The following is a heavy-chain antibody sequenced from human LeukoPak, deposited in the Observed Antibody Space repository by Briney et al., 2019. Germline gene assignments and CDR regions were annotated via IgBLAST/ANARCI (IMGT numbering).Heavy chain of an antibody. CDR3: ARDLESGSRP. CDR2: SRNKATSYTT. Sequence: GGSLRLSCAASGFTFSDHYMDWVRQAPGKGLEWVGRSRNKATSYTTEYAASVKGRFTISRDDSKNSLYLQMNSLRAEDTAVYYCARDLESGSRPWGQGTMVTVSS. CDR1: GFTFSDHY. V-gene: IGHV3-72*01. J-gene: IGHJ3*01. D-gene: IGHD1-26*01.